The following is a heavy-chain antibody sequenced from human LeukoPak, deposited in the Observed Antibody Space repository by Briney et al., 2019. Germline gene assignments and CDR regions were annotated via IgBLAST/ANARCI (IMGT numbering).Heavy chain of an antibody. CDR2: IKQGGSEK. CDR1: GFTFSNYW. CDR3: SREGREGRGFDY. Sequence: TGGSLRLSCAASGFTFSNYWMSWVRQAPGKGLEWVANIKQGGSEKHYVDSVKGRFTISRDDAKNSLYLQMNSLRADATAVYSCSREGREGRGFDYWGQGTLVTVSS. V-gene: IGHV3-7*01. D-gene: IGHD1-26*01. J-gene: IGHJ4*02.